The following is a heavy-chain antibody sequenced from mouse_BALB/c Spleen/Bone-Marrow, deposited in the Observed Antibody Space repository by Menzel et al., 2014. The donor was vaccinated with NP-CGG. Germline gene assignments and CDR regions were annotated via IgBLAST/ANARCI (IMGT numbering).Heavy chain of an antibody. CDR3: LIAGFDY. CDR2: VYPGNSDT. J-gene: IGHJ2*01. D-gene: IGHD1-1*01. CDR1: GYTFPSYW. V-gene: IGHV1-5*01. Sequence: VQLQQPGTVLARPGASVKMSCKASGYTFPSYWVHWVKRRPGQDLEWIGAVYPGNSDTNYNQKFKGKAKLTAVTSTSTAYMELSSLTNEDSAVYYCLIAGFDYWGQGTTLTVSS.